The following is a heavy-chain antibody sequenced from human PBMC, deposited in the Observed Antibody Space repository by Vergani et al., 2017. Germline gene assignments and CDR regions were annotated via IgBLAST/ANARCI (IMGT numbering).Heavy chain of an antibody. CDR3: ARGGSSSWDVFDY. D-gene: IGHD6-13*01. Sequence: EVQLVESGGGLVQPGGSLRLSCAASGFTFSTYAMHWVRQAPGKGLDYVSGISSDGGSTYYANSVKGRFTISRDNSKKTLYLQMGSLRAEDMAVYSCARGGSSSWDVFDYWGQGTLVTVSS. CDR1: GFTFSTYA. J-gene: IGHJ4*02. V-gene: IGHV3-64*01. CDR2: ISSDGGST.